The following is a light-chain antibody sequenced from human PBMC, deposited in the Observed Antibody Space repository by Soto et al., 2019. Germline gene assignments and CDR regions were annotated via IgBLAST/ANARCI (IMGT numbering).Light chain of an antibody. CDR2: AAS. CDR3: LQHNSYPIT. J-gene: IGKJ5*01. Sequence: DIQMTQSPSAMSASVGDRVTITCRASQGISNYLAWFQQTQGKVPKSLIYAASSLQSGVPSRFRGSGSGTEFTLTLSRLQPEDFETYYCLQHNSYPITFGQGTRLEIK. V-gene: IGKV1-17*03. CDR1: QGISNY.